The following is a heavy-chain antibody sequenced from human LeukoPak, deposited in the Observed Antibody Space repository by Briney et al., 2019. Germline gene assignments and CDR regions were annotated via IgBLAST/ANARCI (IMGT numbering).Heavy chain of an antibody. J-gene: IGHJ4*02. V-gene: IGHV3-9*01. D-gene: IGHD3-10*01. CDR1: GFTFDDYA. CDR3: AKDVDGSGIYFDY. CDR2: ISWNSGSI. Sequence: GGSLRLSCAASGFTFDDYAMHWVRQAPGKGLEWVSGISWNSGSIGYADSVKGRFTISRDNAKNSLYLQINSLRAEDTALYYCAKDVDGSGIYFDYWGQGTLVTVSS.